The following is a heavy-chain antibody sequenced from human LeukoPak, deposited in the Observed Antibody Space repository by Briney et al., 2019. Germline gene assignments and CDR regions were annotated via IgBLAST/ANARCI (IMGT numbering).Heavy chain of an antibody. V-gene: IGHV4-38-2*01. D-gene: IGHD2-2*03. J-gene: IGHJ5*02. CDR1: GYSISSGYY. CDR2: IYHRGST. CDR3: ARHLLDIVVVPAALTPVNWFDP. Sequence: PSETLSLTCAVSGYSISSGYYWGWIRQPPGKGLEWIGSIYHRGSTYYNPSLKSRVTIPVDTSKNQFSLKLSSVTAADTAVYYCARHLLDIVVVPAALTPVNWFDPWGQGTLVTVSS.